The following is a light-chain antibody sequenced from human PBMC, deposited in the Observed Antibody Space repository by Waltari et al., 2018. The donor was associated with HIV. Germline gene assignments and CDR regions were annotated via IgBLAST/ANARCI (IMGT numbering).Light chain of an antibody. CDR3: ASHAGSKDV. J-gene: IGLJ2*01. Sequence: QSALTQPPSASGSPGQSVTISCTGTSSDVGAYNYVSWFQQHPGKAPKLMIYDFTKRPSGAPDRFSGSKSGNTASLTVSGLQAEDEADYYCASHAGSKDVFGGGTRLTVL. CDR1: SSDVGAYNY. CDR2: DFT. V-gene: IGLV2-8*01.